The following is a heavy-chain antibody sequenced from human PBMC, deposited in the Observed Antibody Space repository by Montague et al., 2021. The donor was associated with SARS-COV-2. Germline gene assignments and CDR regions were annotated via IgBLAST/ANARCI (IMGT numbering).Heavy chain of an antibody. D-gene: IGHD3-10*01. CDR2: IYYSGST. CDR3: AGDPNYYYTSGSRGNWFDP. Sequence: SETLSLTCTVSGGSISSSSYYWGWIRQPPGKGLEWIGSIYYSGSTYYNPSLKSRVTVSVDTSKNQFSLKLSSVTAADTAVYYCAGDPNYYYTSGSRGNWFDPWGQGTLVTVSS. V-gene: IGHV4-39*07. CDR1: GGSISSSSYY. J-gene: IGHJ5*02.